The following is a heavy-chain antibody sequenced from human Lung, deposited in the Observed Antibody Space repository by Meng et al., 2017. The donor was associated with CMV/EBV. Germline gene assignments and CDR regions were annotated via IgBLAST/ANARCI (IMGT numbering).Heavy chain of an antibody. Sequence: GGSLRLXCVASGFSFSNYGLNWVRQAPGKGLEWVAVIWYDGSDKYFIDSVKGRFTISRDNSKNTLHLQMNNLSAEDTAVYYCAKDLRGFNTGSNPGGYGMDVWGQGTTVTVSS. D-gene: IGHD1-1*01. CDR2: IWYDGSDK. J-gene: IGHJ6*02. CDR1: GFSFSNYG. CDR3: AKDLRGFNTGSNPGGYGMDV. V-gene: IGHV3-33*06.